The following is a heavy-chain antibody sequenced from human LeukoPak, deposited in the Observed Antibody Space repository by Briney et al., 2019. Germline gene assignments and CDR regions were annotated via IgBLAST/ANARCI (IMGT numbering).Heavy chain of an antibody. CDR1: GFTFSSYS. CDR2: ISSSSSYI. D-gene: IGHD3-16*02. CDR3: ARSLSCRRGLSCGMDV. Sequence: GGSLRLSCAASGFTFSSYSMNWVRQAPGKGLEWVSSISSSSSYIYYADSVKGRFTISRDNAKNSLYLQMNSLRAEDTAVYYCARSLSCRRGLSCGMDVWGQGTTVTVSS. V-gene: IGHV3-21*01. J-gene: IGHJ6*02.